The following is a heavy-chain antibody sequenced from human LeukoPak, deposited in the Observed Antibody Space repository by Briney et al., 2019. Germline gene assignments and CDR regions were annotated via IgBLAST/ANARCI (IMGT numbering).Heavy chain of an antibody. Sequence: PSETLSLTCTVAGGSISSYYWSWIRQLPGKGLEWIGYIYYSGSTNYNPAPKRRVTISVNTSKSQLCLKLSSVTAAHTAVYYCARHYGSGYYYNWFDRWGQGTLVTVSS. CDR2: IYYSGST. CDR1: GGSISSYY. D-gene: IGHD3-22*01. CDR3: ARHYGSGYYYNWFDR. J-gene: IGHJ5*02. V-gene: IGHV4-59*08.